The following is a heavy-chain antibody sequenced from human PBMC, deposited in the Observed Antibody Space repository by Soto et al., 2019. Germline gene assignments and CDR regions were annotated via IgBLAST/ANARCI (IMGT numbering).Heavy chain of an antibody. V-gene: IGHV3-33*01. J-gene: IGHJ4*02. CDR3: ARGISYSDSYFDH. CDR2: IWYDGSNK. Sequence: PGGSLRLSCAASGFTFSSYGMHWVRQAPGKGLEWVAVIWYDGSNKYYADSVEGRFTISRDNSKNTVYLQMNRLRFEDTAVYYCARGISYSDSYFDHWGQGTVVTVSS. D-gene: IGHD4-4*01. CDR1: GFTFSSYG.